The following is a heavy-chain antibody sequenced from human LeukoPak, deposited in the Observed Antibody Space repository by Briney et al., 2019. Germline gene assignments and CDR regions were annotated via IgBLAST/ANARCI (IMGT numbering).Heavy chain of an antibody. D-gene: IGHD2-2*01. V-gene: IGHV3-23*01. J-gene: IGHJ4*02. CDR3: AKPAATQCSSTSCSAFDH. CDR1: GFTFSSYA. CDR2: ISGSGGST. Sequence: GGSLRLSCAASGFTFSSYAMSWVRQAPGKGLEWVSGISGSGGSTYYADSVKGRFTISRDNSKNTLYLQMNSLTAEDTAVYYCAKPAATQCSSTSCSAFDHWGQGTLVTVSS.